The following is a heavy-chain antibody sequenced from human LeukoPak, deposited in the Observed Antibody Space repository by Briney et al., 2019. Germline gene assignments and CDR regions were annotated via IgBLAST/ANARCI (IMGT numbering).Heavy chain of an antibody. CDR3: ARADCSGSTCYLRHSWFDP. J-gene: IGHJ5*02. D-gene: IGHD2-2*01. Sequence: PGGSLRLSCAASGFTLSTFDMNWVRQAPGKGLEWVSSISTSSRYIYYRDSVKGRFTISRDDAKNSLYLQMNSLTVEDTAVYYYARADCSGSTCYLRHSWFDPWGQGTLVTVSS. CDR2: ISTSSRYI. V-gene: IGHV3-21*06. CDR1: GFTLSTFD.